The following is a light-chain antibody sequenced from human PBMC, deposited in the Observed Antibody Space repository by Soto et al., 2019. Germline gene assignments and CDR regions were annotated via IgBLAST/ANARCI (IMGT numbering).Light chain of an antibody. CDR2: DAS. V-gene: IGKV3-11*01. Sequence: EIVLTQSPATLSLSPGERATLSCRASQSVSSYLAWYQHKPGQAPRLLIYDASNRATGAPARFSGSGFGTDFTLTICSLEPEDFAVYYCQQHTNWPPGSTFGQGTRLEI. CDR1: QSVSSY. J-gene: IGKJ5*01. CDR3: QQHTNWPPGST.